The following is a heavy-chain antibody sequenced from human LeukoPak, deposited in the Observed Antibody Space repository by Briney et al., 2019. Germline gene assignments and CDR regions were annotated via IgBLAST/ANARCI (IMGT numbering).Heavy chain of an antibody. CDR3: ARRGGSGYYDAFDI. Sequence: PGGSLRLSCAASGFTFSSYNMNWVRQAPGKGLEWVSSISSSSFIYYADSVKGRFTISRDNAKNSLYLQMNSLRAEDTAVYYCARRGGSGYYDAFDIWGQGTMVTVSS. V-gene: IGHV3-21*01. J-gene: IGHJ3*02. D-gene: IGHD3-22*01. CDR1: GFTFSSYN. CDR2: ISSSSFI.